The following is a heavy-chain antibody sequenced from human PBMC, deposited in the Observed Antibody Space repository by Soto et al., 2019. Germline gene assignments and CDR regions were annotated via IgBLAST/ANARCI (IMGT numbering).Heavy chain of an antibody. D-gene: IGHD3-3*01. CDR2: INPATGAA. Sequence: QLHLVQSGAVVKKPGASVTVSCSASGYPVTAYYMHWVRQAPGRGLGWMGGINPATGAANYTQTFQGRVTMTRDTSTGTVFMELSGLTSEDTAVFYCARGGGVGVAGSAAFDMWGQGTLVTVSS. V-gene: IGHV1-2*02. J-gene: IGHJ3*02. CDR3: ARGGGVGVAGSAAFDM. CDR1: GYPVTAYY.